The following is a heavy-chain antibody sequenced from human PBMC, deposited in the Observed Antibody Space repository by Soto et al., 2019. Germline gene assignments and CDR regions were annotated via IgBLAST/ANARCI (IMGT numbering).Heavy chain of an antibody. CDR2: IYYSGST. D-gene: IGHD2-15*01. Sequence: SETLSLTCTVSGGSISSGDYYWSWIRQPPGKGLEWIGYIYYSGSTYYNPSLKSRVTISVDTSKNQFSLKLSSVTAADTAVYYCARDLGGYCSGGSCYSIYYYYGMDVWGQGTTVTVSS. CDR3: ARDLGGYCSGGSCYSIYYYYGMDV. CDR1: GGSISSGDYY. V-gene: IGHV4-30-4*01. J-gene: IGHJ6*02.